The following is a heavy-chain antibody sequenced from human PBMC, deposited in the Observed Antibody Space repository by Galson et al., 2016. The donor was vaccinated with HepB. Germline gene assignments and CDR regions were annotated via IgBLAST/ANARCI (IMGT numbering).Heavy chain of an antibody. CDR1: GASMRTGDYY. CDR2: ISYSGSP. Sequence: TLSLTCTVSGASMRTGDYYWTWIRQPPGKGLELIGYISYSGSPYYNPSLKSRVSISADMSNKQFSLKLSSVSAADTAVYFCARGGRFYFYGMDVWGQGTTVTVSS. CDR3: ARGGRFYFYGMDV. D-gene: IGHD3-16*01. J-gene: IGHJ6*02. V-gene: IGHV4-30-4*01.